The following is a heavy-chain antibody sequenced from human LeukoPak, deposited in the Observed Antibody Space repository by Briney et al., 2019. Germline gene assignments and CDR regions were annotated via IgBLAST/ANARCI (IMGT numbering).Heavy chain of an antibody. V-gene: IGHV3-48*03. J-gene: IGHJ4*02. D-gene: IGHD6-13*01. CDR1: GFTFNSYE. Sequence: GGSLRLSCAASGFTFNSYEMNWVRQAPGKGLEWVSHISSSGSNIYYADSVKGRFTISKDNSENTVSLQMNSLRPEDTAVYYCTKLAAASPDYWGQGTLVTVSS. CDR2: ISSSGSNI. CDR3: TKLAAASPDY.